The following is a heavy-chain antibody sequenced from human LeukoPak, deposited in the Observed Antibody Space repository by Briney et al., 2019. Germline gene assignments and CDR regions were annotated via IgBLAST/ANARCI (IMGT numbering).Heavy chain of an antibody. CDR1: GFSFHYYA. CDR3: VRPIDNGSGSYYFPY. V-gene: IGHV3-30-3*01. Sequence: GGSLRLPCAASGFSFHYYAMHWVRQAPGKGLEWVAVISYDGTNEYYADSVKGRLTISRDNSKNTLYMQMNSLRPEDTAVYYCVRPIDNGSGSYYFPYWGQGTLVTVSS. D-gene: IGHD3-10*01. J-gene: IGHJ4*02. CDR2: ISYDGTNE.